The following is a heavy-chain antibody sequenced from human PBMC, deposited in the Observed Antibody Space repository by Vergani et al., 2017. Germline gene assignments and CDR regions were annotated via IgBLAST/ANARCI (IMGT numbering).Heavy chain of an antibody. CDR1: GGSISSGGYY. J-gene: IGHJ4*02. V-gene: IGHV4-31*03. Sequence: QVQLQESGPGLVKPSQTLSLTCTVSGGSISSGGYYWSWIRQHPGKGLEWIGYIYYSGSTYYNPSLKSRVTISVDPSKNQFSLKLSSVTAADTAVYYCASPGPTAGYPYHSFFDYWGQGTLVTVSS. D-gene: IGHD2-2*01. CDR3: ASPGPTAGYPYHSFFDY. CDR2: IYYSGST.